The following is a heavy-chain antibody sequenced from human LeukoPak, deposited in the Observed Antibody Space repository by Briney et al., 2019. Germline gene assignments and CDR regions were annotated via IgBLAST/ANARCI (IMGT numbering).Heavy chain of an antibody. CDR2: IKDDGSEK. D-gene: IGHD2-8*02. J-gene: IGHJ4*02. V-gene: IGHV3-7*04. CDR1: GFTLNSYW. CDR3: SRDEYWSHDG. Sequence: GGSLRLSCGISGFTLNSYWTSWGRKAPGEGLEWVANIKDDGSEKYYVHPVKGRFTISREHAKNSLYLQMNSLSAEDAAFYCCSRDEYWSHDGWGQGTLVTV.